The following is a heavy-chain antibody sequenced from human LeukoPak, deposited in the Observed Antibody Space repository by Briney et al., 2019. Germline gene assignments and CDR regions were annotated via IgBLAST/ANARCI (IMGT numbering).Heavy chain of an antibody. V-gene: IGHV3-30*18. CDR3: AKDQGPYYDLLTGSTIDY. CDR1: GFTFSAFG. D-gene: IGHD3-9*01. J-gene: IGHJ4*02. CDR2: ISYDGRDK. Sequence: GGSLRLSCAASGFTFSAFGMHWVRQAPGKGLEWVAVISYDGRDKYYSDSVKGRFTISRDSSKNTLSLQMNSLRVEDTAVYFCAKDQGPYYDLLTGSTIDYWGQGTLVTVSS.